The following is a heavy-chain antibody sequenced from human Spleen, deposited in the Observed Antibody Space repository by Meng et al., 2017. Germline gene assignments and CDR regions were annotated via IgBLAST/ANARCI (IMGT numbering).Heavy chain of an antibody. J-gene: IGHJ4*02. CDR1: GYTFTNHA. CDR3: VQGTPGRSYCDY. Sequence: QVQLVQSGSELKKPGASVKVSCRASGYTFTNHAMNWVRQAPGQGLEWMGWFVTYRDTYPAPKFQHRVTLTTDTLTNTVFMELRSLTPEDTAVYYCVQGTPGRSYCDYWGQGTLVTVSS. V-gene: IGHV1-18*01. D-gene: IGHD3-10*01. CDR2: FVTYRDT.